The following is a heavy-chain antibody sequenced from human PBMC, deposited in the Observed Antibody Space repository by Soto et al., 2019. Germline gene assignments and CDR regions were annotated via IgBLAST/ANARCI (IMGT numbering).Heavy chain of an antibody. J-gene: IGHJ4*02. V-gene: IGHV1-18*01. Sequence: ASVKVSCKASGYTFTSYGISWVRQAPGQGLEWMGWISAYNGNTNYAQKLQGRVTMTTDTSTSTAYMELRSLRSDDTAVYYCAREGGITGTTKKFDYWGQGTLVTVSS. D-gene: IGHD1-7*01. CDR3: AREGGITGTTKKFDY. CDR2: ISAYNGNT. CDR1: GYTFTSYG.